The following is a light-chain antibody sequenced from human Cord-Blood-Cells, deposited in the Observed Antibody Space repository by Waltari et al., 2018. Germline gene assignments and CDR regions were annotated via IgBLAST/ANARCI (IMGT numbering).Light chain of an antibody. CDR3: MQALQTPYT. V-gene: IGKV2-28*01. CDR1: QSLLHSNGYNY. Sequence: DIVMTQSPLSLPVTPGEQASISCRSSQSLLHSNGYNYLDWYLPKPVQSQQLRIYLVSYLAYGVPDRFSGSGSCTDFTLKISILEAEDVGVYYCMQALQTPYTFVQGTKLEIK. J-gene: IGKJ2*01. CDR2: LVS.